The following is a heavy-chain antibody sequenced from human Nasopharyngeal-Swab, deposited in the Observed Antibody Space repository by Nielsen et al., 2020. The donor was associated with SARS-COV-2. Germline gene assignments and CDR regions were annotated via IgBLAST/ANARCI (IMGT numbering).Heavy chain of an antibody. CDR1: GFTFSSYD. CDR2: IGTAGDT. V-gene: IGHV3-13*01. CDR3: ARGEQQLVRRYYYYYMDV. J-gene: IGHJ6*03. Sequence: GSLRLSCAASGFTFSSYDMHWVRQATGKGLEWVSAIGTAGDTYYPGSVKGRFTISRENAKNSLYLQMNSLRAGDTAVYYCARGEQQLVRRYYYYYMDVWGKGTTVTVSS. D-gene: IGHD6-13*01.